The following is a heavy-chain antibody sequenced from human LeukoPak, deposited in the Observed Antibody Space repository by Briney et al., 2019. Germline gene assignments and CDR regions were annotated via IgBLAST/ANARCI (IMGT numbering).Heavy chain of an antibody. Sequence: GGSLRLSCAASGFTFSSYGIHWVRQAPGKGLEWVTFIRYDGSNKYYADSVKGRFTISRDNSKNTLYLQMNSLRAEDTAVYYCAKDEIAVAGTPGVDFQHWGQGTLVTVSS. CDR2: IRYDGSNK. D-gene: IGHD6-19*01. CDR3: AKDEIAVAGTPGVDFQH. J-gene: IGHJ1*01. V-gene: IGHV3-30*02. CDR1: GFTFSSYG.